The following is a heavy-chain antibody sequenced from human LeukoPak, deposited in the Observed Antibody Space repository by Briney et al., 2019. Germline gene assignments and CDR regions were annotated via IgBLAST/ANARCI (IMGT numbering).Heavy chain of an antibody. CDR1: GGTFSSYA. D-gene: IGHD2-15*01. CDR2: IIPILGTA. Sequence: ASVKVSCKASGGTFSSYAISWVRQAPGQGLEWMGRIIPILGTANYAQKFQGRVTITTDESTSTAYMELSSLRSEDTAVYYCAIRSNCSGGSCYALDFDYWGQGTLVTVSS. V-gene: IGHV1-69*11. J-gene: IGHJ4*02. CDR3: AIRSNCSGGSCYALDFDY.